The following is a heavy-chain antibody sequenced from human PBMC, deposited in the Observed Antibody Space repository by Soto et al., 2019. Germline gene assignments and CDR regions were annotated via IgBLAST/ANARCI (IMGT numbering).Heavy chain of an antibody. J-gene: IGHJ3*02. CDR3: AITGYSSGSGAFDI. D-gene: IGHD6-19*01. V-gene: IGHV4-39*01. Sequence: SETLSLTCTVSGGSISSSSYYWGWIRQPPGKGLEWIGSIYYSGITYYNPSLKSRVTISVDTSKNQFSLKLSSVTAADTAVYYCAITGYSSGSGAFDIWGQGTMVTVSS. CDR2: IYYSGIT. CDR1: GGSISSSSYY.